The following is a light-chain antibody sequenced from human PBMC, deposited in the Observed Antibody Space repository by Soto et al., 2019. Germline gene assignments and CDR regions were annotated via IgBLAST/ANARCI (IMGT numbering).Light chain of an antibody. Sequence: EIVLTQSPATLSLSPGERATLSCRASQSVSSYLAWYQQKPGQAPRLLIYDASNRATGIPARFSGSGSGTDFTLPISSLEPEDFAVYYYQQRSKWLLTFGGGTKVEIK. CDR2: DAS. V-gene: IGKV3-11*01. J-gene: IGKJ4*01. CDR3: QQRSKWLLT. CDR1: QSVSSY.